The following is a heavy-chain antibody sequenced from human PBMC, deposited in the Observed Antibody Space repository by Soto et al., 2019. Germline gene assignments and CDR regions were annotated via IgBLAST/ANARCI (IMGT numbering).Heavy chain of an antibody. D-gene: IGHD3-10*01. J-gene: IGHJ1*01. V-gene: IGHV3-23*04. CDR1: GFPFHNYA. Sequence: EVQLVESGGALLQPGGSLTLSCAASGFPFHNYAMTWVRQAPGKGLEWVSTISRDGDDTYYGDSVKGRFTISRDNSKNTLYLTMRRLSAQDTAIYYRAKAPQKGSVRAILIKLIHHWGQGTLVTVS. CDR3: AKAPQKGSVRAILIKLIHH. CDR2: ISRDGDDT.